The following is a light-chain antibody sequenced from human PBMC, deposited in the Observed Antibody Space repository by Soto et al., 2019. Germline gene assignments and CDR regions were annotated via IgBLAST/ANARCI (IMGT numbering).Light chain of an antibody. V-gene: IGLV1-44*01. Sequence: QPVLTQPPSASGTPGQRVTISCSGSSSNIGSNSINWYQQFPGTAPKLLIYNNNQRPSGVPDRFSGSKFGTSVSLAISGLQSEDEADYYCAAWDDSLNGVVVGGGTQLTVL. CDR2: NNN. CDR3: AAWDDSLNGVV. CDR1: SSNIGSNS. J-gene: IGLJ2*01.